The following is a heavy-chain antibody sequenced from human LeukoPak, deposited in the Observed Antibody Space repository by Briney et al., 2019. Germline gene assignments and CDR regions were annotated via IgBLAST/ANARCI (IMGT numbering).Heavy chain of an antibody. J-gene: IGHJ5*02. CDR1: GYTFTGYY. Sequence: ASVKVSCKASGYTFTGYYMHWVRQAPGQGLEWMGWINPNSGGTNYAQKFQGRVTMTRDTSISTAYMKLSRLRSDDTAVYYCARDGKYCSSTSCSPNWFDPWGQGTLVTVSS. CDR3: ARDGKYCSSTSCSPNWFDP. D-gene: IGHD2-2*01. CDR2: INPNSGGT. V-gene: IGHV1-2*02.